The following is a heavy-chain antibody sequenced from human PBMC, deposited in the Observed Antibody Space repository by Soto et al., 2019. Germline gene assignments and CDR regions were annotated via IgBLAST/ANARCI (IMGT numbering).Heavy chain of an antibody. V-gene: IGHV3-30-3*01. D-gene: IGHD2-15*01. J-gene: IGHJ6*02. CDR1: GFTFSSYA. CDR3: ESSYQGIGYCSGGSCPYYYYGMDV. Sequence: QVHLVESGGGVVQPGRSLRLSCAASGFTFSSYAMHWVRQAPGKGLEWVAVISYDGSNKYYADSVKGRFTISRDNSKNTLYLQMNSLRAEDTAVYYCESSYQGIGYCSGGSCPYYYYGMDVWGQGTTVTVSS. CDR2: ISYDGSNK.